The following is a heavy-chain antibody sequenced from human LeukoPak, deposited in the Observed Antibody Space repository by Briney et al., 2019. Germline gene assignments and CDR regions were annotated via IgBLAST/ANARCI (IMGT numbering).Heavy chain of an antibody. CDR3: ARSIGLTGGGVDV. Sequence: GGSLRLSCAASGFTFSSYSMDWVRQAPGKGLEWVSYITNGGSTIHHADSVKGRFTISRDNAKKTLYLQMNSLRAEDTAVYYCARSIGLTGGGVDVWGQGATVTVSS. CDR1: GFTFSSYS. V-gene: IGHV3-48*04. J-gene: IGHJ6*02. CDR2: ITNGGSTI. D-gene: IGHD3-9*01.